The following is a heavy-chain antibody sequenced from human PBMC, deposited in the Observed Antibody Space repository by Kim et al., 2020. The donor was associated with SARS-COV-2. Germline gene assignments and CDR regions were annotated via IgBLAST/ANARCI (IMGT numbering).Heavy chain of an antibody. D-gene: IGHD2-2*01. V-gene: IGHV1-8*01. CDR1: GYTFTTYD. CDR3: ARSRTVVSYYYYYGMDV. Sequence: ASVKVSCKASGYTFTTYDINWVRQASGQGLEWMGWMSPNSGNTGYAQKFQGRVTMTRNTYISTAYMELSSLRSEDTAVYYCARSRTVVSYYYYYGMDVWGQGTTVTVSS. J-gene: IGHJ6*02. CDR2: MSPNSGNT.